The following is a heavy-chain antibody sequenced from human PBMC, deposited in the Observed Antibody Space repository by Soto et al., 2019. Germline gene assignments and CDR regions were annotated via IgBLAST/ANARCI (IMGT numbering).Heavy chain of an antibody. CDR3: AAGGTRWLQSPLDY. V-gene: IGHV1-24*01. Sequence: QVQLVQSGAEVKKPGASVKVSCKVSGHTLTDSSMRWVRQAPGKGLELMGGFDSEDGKISYVQKFQGRVTMTEDTSSDTAYMELSGLRSEDTAVYYCAAGGTRWLQSPLDYWGQGTLVTVSS. CDR2: FDSEDGKI. J-gene: IGHJ4*02. D-gene: IGHD1-1*01. CDR1: GHTLTDSS.